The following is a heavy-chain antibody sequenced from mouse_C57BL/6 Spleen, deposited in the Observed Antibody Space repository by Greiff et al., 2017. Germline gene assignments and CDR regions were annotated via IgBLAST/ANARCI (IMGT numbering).Heavy chain of an antibody. CDR1: GYTFTDYN. V-gene: IGHV1-22*01. Sequence: VQLQQSGPELVKPGASVKMSCKASGYTFTDYNMHWVKQSHGKSLEWIGYINPNNGGTSYNQKFKGKATLTVNKSSSTAYMELRSLTSEDSAVYYCAMITTVHYFDYWGQGTTLTVSS. CDR3: AMITTVHYFDY. CDR2: INPNNGGT. D-gene: IGHD1-1*01. J-gene: IGHJ2*01.